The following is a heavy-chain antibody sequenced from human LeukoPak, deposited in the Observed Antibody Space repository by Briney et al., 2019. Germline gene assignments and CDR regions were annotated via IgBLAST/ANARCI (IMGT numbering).Heavy chain of an antibody. Sequence: NPSETLSLTCTVSGGSISSGDYYWSWIRQPPGKGLEWIGRIYTSGSTNYNPSLKSRVTMSVDTSKNQFSLKLSSVTAADTAVYYCARDSSGWYSFDYWGQGTLVTVSS. CDR3: ARDSSGWYSFDY. CDR1: GGSISSGDYY. D-gene: IGHD6-19*01. J-gene: IGHJ4*02. V-gene: IGHV4-61*02. CDR2: IYTSGST.